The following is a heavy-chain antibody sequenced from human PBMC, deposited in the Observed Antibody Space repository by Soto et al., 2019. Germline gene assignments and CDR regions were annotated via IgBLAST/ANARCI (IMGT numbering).Heavy chain of an antibody. Sequence: PSETLSLTCTVSGGSISSGGYYWSWIRQHPGKGLEWIGYIYYSGSTYYNPSLKSRVTISVDTSKNQFSLKLSSVTAADTAVYYCARGQWYSSGWYYGMDVWPRDHGHRLL. CDR1: GGSISSGGYY. J-gene: IGHJ6*02. CDR3: ARGQWYSSGWYYGMDV. V-gene: IGHV4-31*03. CDR2: IYYSGST. D-gene: IGHD6-19*01.